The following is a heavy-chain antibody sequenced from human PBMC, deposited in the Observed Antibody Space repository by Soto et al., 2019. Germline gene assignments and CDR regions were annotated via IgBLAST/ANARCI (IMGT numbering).Heavy chain of an antibody. CDR2: ISYSGST. J-gene: IGHJ4*02. CDR3: ATMVTSATGRYYFDY. V-gene: IGHV4-30-4*01. CDR1: GGSISSGNYY. Sequence: QVQLQESGPGLVKPSQTLSLTCTVSGGSISSGNYYWSWIRQPPGKGLEWIGFISYSGSTYYNASLKFRVTIPVDPSQNQFSLNLSFVTAADTAVYYCATMVTSATGRYYFDYWGQGTLVTVSS. D-gene: IGHD6-25*01.